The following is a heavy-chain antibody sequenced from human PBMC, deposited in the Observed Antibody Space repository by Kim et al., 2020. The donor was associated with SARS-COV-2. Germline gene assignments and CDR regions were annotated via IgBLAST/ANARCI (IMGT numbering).Heavy chain of an antibody. J-gene: IGHJ4*02. D-gene: IGHD4-17*01. CDR3: ARDDDYVLGY. Sequence: NTKYSQESPGRVTITRDTSASTAYMELSSLRSEDTAVYYCARDDDYVLGYWGQGTLVTVSS. CDR2: NT. V-gene: IGHV1-3*01.